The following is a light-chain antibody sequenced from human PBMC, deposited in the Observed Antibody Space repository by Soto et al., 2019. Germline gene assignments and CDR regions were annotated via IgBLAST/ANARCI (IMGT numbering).Light chain of an antibody. Sequence: EIVLTQSPATLSLSPGERATLSCRASQSVSSYLAWYQQKPGLAPRLLIYDASNRATGIPARFSGSGSGTDFTLTISSLEPEDFAVYYCQQRSNWPPYTFGQGTKPEIK. CDR2: DAS. J-gene: IGKJ2*01. CDR1: QSVSSY. CDR3: QQRSNWPPYT. V-gene: IGKV3-11*01.